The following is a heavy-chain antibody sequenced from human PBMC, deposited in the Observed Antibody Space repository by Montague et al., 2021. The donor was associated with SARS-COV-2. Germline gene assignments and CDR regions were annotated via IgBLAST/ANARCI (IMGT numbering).Heavy chain of an antibody. D-gene: IGHD3-10*01. CDR2: INHSANT. J-gene: IGHJ6*02. CDR3: ASGIYPSGSYYNRYYYGLNI. Sequence: SETLSLTCAVYGGSFSGYYWSWIRQPPEKGLEWIGEINHSANTKYNPSLKSPVTISIDTSKNQFSLKMTSMTAADTATYYCASGIYPSGSYYNRYYYGLNIWGPGTTVIVSS. CDR1: GGSFSGYY. V-gene: IGHV4-34*01.